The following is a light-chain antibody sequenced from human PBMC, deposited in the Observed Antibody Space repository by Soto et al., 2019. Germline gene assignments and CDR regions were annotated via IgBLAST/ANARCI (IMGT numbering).Light chain of an antibody. CDR3: SSGGGSNVV. CDR2: EVS. Sequence: QSALTQPPSASGSPGQSVTISCTGTSSDVGGYNYVSWYQQHPGKAPKLLISEVSKRPSGVPDRFSGSKSGNTASLTGSGLEDEDESDCCCSSGGGSNVVFGGGTKLTVL. V-gene: IGLV2-8*01. J-gene: IGLJ2*01. CDR1: SSDVGGYNY.